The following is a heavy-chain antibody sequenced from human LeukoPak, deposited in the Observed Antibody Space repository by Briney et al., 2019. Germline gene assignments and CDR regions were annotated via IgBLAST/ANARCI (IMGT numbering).Heavy chain of an antibody. J-gene: IGHJ4*02. CDR3: AREDYDSSGYYYAFDY. CDR2: IYHSGST. CDR1: GYSISSGYY. Sequence: SETLSLTCTVSGYSISSGYYWGWIRQPPGKGLEWIGSIYHSGSTYYNPPLKSRVTISVDTSKNQFSLKLSSVTAADTAVYYCAREDYDSSGYYYAFDYWGQGTLVTVSS. V-gene: IGHV4-38-2*02. D-gene: IGHD3-22*01.